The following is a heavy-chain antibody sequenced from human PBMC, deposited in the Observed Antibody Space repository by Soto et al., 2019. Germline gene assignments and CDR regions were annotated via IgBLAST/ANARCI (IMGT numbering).Heavy chain of an antibody. Sequence: QVQLVQSGAEVKKPGSSVRVSCKVSGGSFRNYGFTWVRQSPGQGLEWMGGIMPVFGTAVYAQKFQGRVTISADELTATASLELSSLSSDDTAVYFCARARDYDLLTAREYALDVWGQGTTGTV. CDR3: ARARDYDLLTAREYALDV. CDR2: IMPVFGTA. CDR1: GGSFRNYG. J-gene: IGHJ6*02. D-gene: IGHD3-9*01. V-gene: IGHV1-69*01.